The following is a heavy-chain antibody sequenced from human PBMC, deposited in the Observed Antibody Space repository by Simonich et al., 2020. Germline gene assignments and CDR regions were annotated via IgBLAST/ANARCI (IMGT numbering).Heavy chain of an antibody. CDR3: ARQRVLMVYAIDY. CDR1: GGSISSSSYY. V-gene: IGHV4-39*01. CDR2: IYYRGGT. D-gene: IGHD2-8*01. Sequence: QLQLQESGPGLVKPSETLSLTCPVSGGSISSSSYYWGWIRQPPGKGREWFESIYYRGGTDYNPSLKSRVTISVDTSKNQFSLKLSSVTAADTAVYYCARQRVLMVYAIDYWGQGTLVTVSS. J-gene: IGHJ4*02.